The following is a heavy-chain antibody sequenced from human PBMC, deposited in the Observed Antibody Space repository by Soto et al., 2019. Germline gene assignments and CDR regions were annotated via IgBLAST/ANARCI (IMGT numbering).Heavy chain of an antibody. CDR1: GYSFTNYW. CDR3: ARRPSHYYGMDV. CDR2: IYPDDSDI. Sequence: GESLKISCKGSGYSFTNYWIGWVRQMPGEGLEWMGIIYPDDSDIRYSPPFQGQVTISADKSITTAYLQWSSLKASDTAMYYCARRPSHYYGMDVWGQGTTVTVSS. V-gene: IGHV5-51*01. J-gene: IGHJ6*02.